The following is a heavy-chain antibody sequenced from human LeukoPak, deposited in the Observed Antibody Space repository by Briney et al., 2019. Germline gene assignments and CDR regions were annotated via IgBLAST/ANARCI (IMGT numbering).Heavy chain of an antibody. CDR1: GGTFSSYA. CDR2: IIPIFGTA. D-gene: IGHD2-21*02. Sequence: GSSVKVSCKASGGTFSSYAISWVRQAPGQGLEWMGRIIPIFGTANYAQKFQGRVTITTDESTSTAYMELSSLSSEDTAVYYCASSNLAYCGGDCYSAFDYWGQGTLVTVSS. J-gene: IGHJ4*02. V-gene: IGHV1-69*05. CDR3: ASSNLAYCGGDCYSAFDY.